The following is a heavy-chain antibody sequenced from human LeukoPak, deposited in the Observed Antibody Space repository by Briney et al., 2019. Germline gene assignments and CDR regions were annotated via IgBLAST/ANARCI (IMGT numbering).Heavy chain of an antibody. D-gene: IGHD1-26*01. Sequence: SETLSLTCTVSGGSISSYYWSWIRQPAGKGLEWNGRIYTSGSTNYNPSLKSRVTMSVDTSKNQFSLKLSSVTAADTAVYYCARTPFRGSRLDYFDYWGQGTLVTVSS. V-gene: IGHV4-4*07. CDR3: ARTPFRGSRLDYFDY. J-gene: IGHJ4*02. CDR1: GGSISSYY. CDR2: IYTSGST.